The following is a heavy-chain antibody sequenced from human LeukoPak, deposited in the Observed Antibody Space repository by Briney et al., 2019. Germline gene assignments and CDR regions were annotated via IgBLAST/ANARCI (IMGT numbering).Heavy chain of an antibody. V-gene: IGHV4-31*03. CDR1: GGSISSGGYY. Sequence: PSETLSLTCTVSGGSISSGGYYWSWIRQHPGXXXXXIGYIYYSGSTYYNPSLKSRVTISVDTSKNQFSLKLSSVTAADTAVYYCASQWGSGNYGMDVWGKGTTVTVSS. CDR2: IYYSGST. D-gene: IGHD1-26*01. CDR3: ASQWGSGNYGMDV. J-gene: IGHJ6*04.